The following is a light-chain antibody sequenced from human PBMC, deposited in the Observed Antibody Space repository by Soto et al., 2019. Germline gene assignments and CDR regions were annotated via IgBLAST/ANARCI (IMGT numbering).Light chain of an antibody. V-gene: IGKV3-15*01. CDR2: GTS. CDR1: QSLRSN. J-gene: IGKJ2*01. Sequence: EMVVTQSPATLSVSPGERATLSCRASQSLRSNLAWYQQKPGQAPRLIIYGTSTRATGIPARFSGSGSETEFTLTISSLQSEDFAVYYCQQYNDWPYTFGQGTKVDIK. CDR3: QQYNDWPYT.